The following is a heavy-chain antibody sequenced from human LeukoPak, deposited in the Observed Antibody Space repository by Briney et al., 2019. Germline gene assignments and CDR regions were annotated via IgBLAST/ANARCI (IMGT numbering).Heavy chain of an antibody. CDR3: ARDGQSNYYDSSGYIAY. V-gene: IGHV3-30*02. CDR2: IRYDGSNK. J-gene: IGHJ4*02. CDR1: GFTFGSYG. Sequence: PGGSLRLSCAASGFTFGSYGMHWVRQAPGKGLEWVAFIRYDGSNKYYADSVKGRFTISRDNSKNTPYLQMTSLRAEDTAVYYCARDGQSNYYDSSGYIAYWGQGTLVTVSS. D-gene: IGHD3-22*01.